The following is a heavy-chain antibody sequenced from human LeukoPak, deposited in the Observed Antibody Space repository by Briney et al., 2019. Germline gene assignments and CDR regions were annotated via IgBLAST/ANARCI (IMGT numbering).Heavy chain of an antibody. CDR2: HYYSGNT. CDR1: GASISTSIYY. Sequence: SETLSLTCTVSGASISTSIYYWGWIRQPPGKGLEWIGTHYYSGNTYYTPSLKSRVTISVDTPKNQFALKLSSVTAANTAVYYCARHGYSNYADFWGQGTLVTVSS. J-gene: IGHJ4*02. CDR3: ARHGYSNYADF. D-gene: IGHD4-11*01. V-gene: IGHV4-39*01.